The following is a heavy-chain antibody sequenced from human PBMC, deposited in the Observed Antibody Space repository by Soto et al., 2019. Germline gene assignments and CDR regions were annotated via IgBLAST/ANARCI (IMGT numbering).Heavy chain of an antibody. V-gene: IGHV4-59*02. D-gene: IGHD3-22*01. CDR3: ARSRYDTTGFAVDP. Sequence: SDTLSLTCPVTGASVSSGYWSWIRQPPGKGLEWIGFMYFGGSFNYNPSLTSRVTISVDASKNQFSLKVTSVTAADTAVYYCARSRYDTTGFAVDPWGQGILVTVS. CDR2: MYFGGSF. J-gene: IGHJ5*02. CDR1: GASVSSGY.